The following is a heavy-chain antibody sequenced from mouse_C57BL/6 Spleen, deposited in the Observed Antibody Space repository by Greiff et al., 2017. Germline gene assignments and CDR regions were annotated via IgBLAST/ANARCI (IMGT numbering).Heavy chain of an antibody. CDR2: INPSSGYT. D-gene: IGHD1-1*01. Sequence: QVQLQQSGAELAKPGASVKMSCKASGYTFTSYWMHWVKQRHGKGLEWIGYINPSSGYTKYNQKFKDKATLTADKSSSTAYMQLSSLTYEESAVYYCARGGLGIITTVVPNLYFDVWGTGTTVTVSS. J-gene: IGHJ1*03. V-gene: IGHV1-7*01. CDR1: GYTFTSYW. CDR3: ARGGLGIITTVVPNLYFDV.